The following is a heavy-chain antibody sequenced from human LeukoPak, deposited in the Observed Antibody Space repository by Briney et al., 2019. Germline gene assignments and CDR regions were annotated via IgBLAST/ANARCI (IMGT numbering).Heavy chain of an antibody. D-gene: IGHD2-15*01. V-gene: IGHV1-46*01. CDR1: GYTFTSYY. J-gene: IGHJ1*01. Sequence: ASVKVSCKASGYTFTSYYMHWVRQAPGQGLEWMGIINPSGGSTSYAQKFQGRVTMTRDTSTSTVYMELSSLRSEDTAVYYCARPQGYCSGGSCVGYFQHWGQGTLVTVSS. CDR3: ARPQGYCSGGSCVGYFQH. CDR2: INPSGGST.